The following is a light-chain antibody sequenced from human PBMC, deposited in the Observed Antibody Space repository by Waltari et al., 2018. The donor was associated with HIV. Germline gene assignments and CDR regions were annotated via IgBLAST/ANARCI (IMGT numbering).Light chain of an antibody. J-gene: IGKJ2*01. V-gene: IGKV1-5*03. Sequence: DIQMTQSPSTLSASVGDRVTITCRASQSIDSWLAWYQQRPGKAPKLLIYKASSLQSGVPSRFSGSGSGTEFTLTISSLQPDDFATYYCQQYDNYVISTFGQGTKLEIK. CDR3: QQYDNYVIST. CDR1: QSIDSW. CDR2: KAS.